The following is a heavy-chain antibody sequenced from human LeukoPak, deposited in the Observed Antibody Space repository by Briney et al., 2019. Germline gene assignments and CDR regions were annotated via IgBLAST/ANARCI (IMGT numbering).Heavy chain of an antibody. CDR3: SRGLDSRKLGY. CDR2: IHPSGTL. J-gene: IGHJ4*02. D-gene: IGHD3-22*01. CDR1: GGSISSGGYY. Sequence: SQTLSLTCTVSGGSISSGGYYWSWIRQRPGEGLEWIGSIHPSGTLYNNPSLESRVTMSIDTSKNQFSLNLNSVTAADTAVYFCSRGLDSRKLGYWGQGTLVTVSS. V-gene: IGHV4-31*03.